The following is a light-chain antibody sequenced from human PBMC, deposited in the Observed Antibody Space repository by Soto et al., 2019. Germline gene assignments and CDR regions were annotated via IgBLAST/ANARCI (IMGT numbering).Light chain of an antibody. V-gene: IGLV4-69*01. Sequence: QTVVTQSPSASASLGASVKLTCTLSSRHSSYAIAWHQQQPEKGPRYLMKLNSDGSHSKGDGIPDRFSGSSSGAERYLTISSLQSEDEADYYCQTWGSGIPVVFGGGTKLTVL. CDR3: QTWGSGIPVV. J-gene: IGLJ2*01. CDR2: LNSDGSH. CDR1: SRHSSYA.